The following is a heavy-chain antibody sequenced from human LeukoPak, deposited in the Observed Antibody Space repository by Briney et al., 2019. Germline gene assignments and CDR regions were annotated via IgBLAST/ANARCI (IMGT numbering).Heavy chain of an antibody. V-gene: IGHV3-74*01. CDR3: ARDYCSSTSCYLAGVDY. J-gene: IGHJ4*02. Sequence: QSGGSLRLSCGASGFTFSNYWMHWVRQAPGKGLVWVSRINSDGSSTSYADSVKGRFTISRDNAKNTLYLQMNSLRAEDTAIYYCARDYCSSTSCYLAGVDYWGQGTLVTVSS. CDR2: INSDGSST. D-gene: IGHD2-2*01. CDR1: GFTFSNYW.